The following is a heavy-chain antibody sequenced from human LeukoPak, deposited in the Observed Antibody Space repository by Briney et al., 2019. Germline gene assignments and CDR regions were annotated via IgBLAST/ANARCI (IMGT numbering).Heavy chain of an antibody. V-gene: IGHV4-34*01. CDR3: ARGRGYGSGSYCY. CDR2: INHSGST. Sequence: GALRLSCAVYGGSFSGYYWSWIRQPPGKGLEWIGEINHSGSTNYNPSLKSRVTISVDTSKNQFSLKLSSVTAADTAVYYCARGRGYGSGSYCYSGQGTLVTVSS. J-gene: IGHJ4*02. D-gene: IGHD3-10*01. CDR1: GGSFSGYY.